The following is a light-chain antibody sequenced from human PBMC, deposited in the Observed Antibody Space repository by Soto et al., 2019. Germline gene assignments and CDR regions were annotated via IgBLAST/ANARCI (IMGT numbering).Light chain of an antibody. J-gene: IGKJ4*01. V-gene: IGKV3-20*01. CDR3: QQFSSYPLT. CDR2: GAS. Sequence: IVLTKSPCTLSLSAGGRSTLSCTASQSVSSSYLAWYQQKPGQAPRLLIYGASSRATGIPDRFSGGGSGTDFTLTISRLEPEDFAVYYCQQFSSYPLTFGGGTNVDIK. CDR1: QSVSSSY.